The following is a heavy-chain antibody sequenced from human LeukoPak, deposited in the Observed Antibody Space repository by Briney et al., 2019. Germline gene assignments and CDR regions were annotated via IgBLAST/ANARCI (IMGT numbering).Heavy chain of an antibody. J-gene: IGHJ4*02. V-gene: IGHV4-4*07. Sequence: SETLSLTCAVYGGSFSGYYWSWIRQPAGKALEWIGRIYTSENTNYNPSLKSRVAMSVDTSKNQLSLKLSSVTAADTAVYYCARDSLGYSSGWEDYWGQGTLVTVSS. CDR3: ARDSLGYSSGWEDY. D-gene: IGHD6-19*01. CDR2: IYTSENT. CDR1: GGSFSGYY.